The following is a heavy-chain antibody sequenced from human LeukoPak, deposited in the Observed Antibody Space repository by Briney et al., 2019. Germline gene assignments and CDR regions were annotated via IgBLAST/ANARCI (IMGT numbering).Heavy chain of an antibody. CDR3: ARRSGYGYFQH. J-gene: IGHJ1*01. CDR1: GGSFSGYY. Sequence: SETLSLTCAVYGGSFSGYYWSWIRQPPGKGLEWIGEINHSGSTNYNPSLKRRVTISVDMSKNQISLKLSSVTAADTAVYYCARRSGYGYFQHWGQGTLVTVSS. CDR2: INHSGST. V-gene: IGHV4-34*01. D-gene: IGHD1-1*01.